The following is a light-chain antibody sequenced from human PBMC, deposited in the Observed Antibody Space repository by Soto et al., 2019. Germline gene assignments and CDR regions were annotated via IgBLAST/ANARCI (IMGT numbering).Light chain of an antibody. CDR2: GAS. CDR1: KSVNSN. V-gene: IGKV3-15*01. J-gene: IGKJ1*01. CDR3: QQYNNWPPT. Sequence: EIVMPQSPATLSVSPGERATLSSRASKSVNSNLAWYQQKPGQAPRLLIYGASTRATGIPARFSDSGSGTEFTLTISSLPSEDFAVYYWQQYNNWPPTFGQGTKVEIK.